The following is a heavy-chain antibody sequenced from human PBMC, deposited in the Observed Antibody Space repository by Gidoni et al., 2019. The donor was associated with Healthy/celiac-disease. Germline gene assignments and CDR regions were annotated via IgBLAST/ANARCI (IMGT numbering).Heavy chain of an antibody. CDR1: GYTFTGYY. V-gene: IGHV1-2*06. D-gene: IGHD2-2*01. Sequence: QVQLVQSGAEVKKPGASVQVSCNASGYTFTGYYIHWVRQAPGQGLEWMGRINPNSGGTNYAQKFQGRVTMTRDTSISTAYMELSRLRSDDTAVYYCARVLVGCSSTSCSGDAFDIWGQGTMVTVSS. CDR2: INPNSGGT. J-gene: IGHJ3*02. CDR3: ARVLVGCSSTSCSGDAFDI.